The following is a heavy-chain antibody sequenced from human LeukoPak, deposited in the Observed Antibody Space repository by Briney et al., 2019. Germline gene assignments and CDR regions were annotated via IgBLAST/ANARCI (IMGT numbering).Heavy chain of an antibody. CDR2: ISRSGDTL. CDR1: GFTFRDYY. J-gene: IGHJ5*02. Sequence: GGSLRLSCAASGFTFRDYYMTWIRQAPGKGLEWISYISRSGDTLYYADSVKGRFTISRDNAKNSLYLQMNSLRAEDTAFYYCAKDITSGWYDTAFDPWGQGTLVIVSS. CDR3: AKDITSGWYDTAFDP. V-gene: IGHV3-11*01. D-gene: IGHD6-19*01.